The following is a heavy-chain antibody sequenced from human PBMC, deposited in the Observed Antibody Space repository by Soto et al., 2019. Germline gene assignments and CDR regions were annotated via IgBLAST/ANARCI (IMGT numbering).Heavy chain of an antibody. CDR3: ARAYCSGGSCYDPDY. CDR2: TSAYNGNT. D-gene: IGHD2-15*01. CDR1: GYTFTSYG. V-gene: IGHV1-18*01. Sequence: QVQLVQSGAEVKKPGASVKVSCEASGYTFTSYGISWVRQAPGQGLEWMGWTSAYNGNTKYAQKLQGRVTMTTDTSTSTAYMELRSPRSDDTAVYYCARAYCSGGSCYDPDYWGQGTLVTVSS. J-gene: IGHJ4*02.